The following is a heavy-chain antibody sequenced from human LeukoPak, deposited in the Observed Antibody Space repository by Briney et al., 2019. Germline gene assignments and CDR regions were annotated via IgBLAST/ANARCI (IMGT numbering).Heavy chain of an antibody. CDR1: GFTFSSYA. CDR2: ISGSGGST. V-gene: IGHV3-23*01. D-gene: IGHD3-22*01. J-gene: IGHJ4*02. CDR3: AKLGGYYYDSSGYKPFDY. Sequence: GGSLRLFCAASGFTFSSYAMSWVRQAPGKGLEWVSAISGSGGSTYYADSVKGRFTISRDNSKNTLYLQMNSLRAEDTAVYYCAKLGGYYYDSSGYKPFDYWGQGTLVTVSS.